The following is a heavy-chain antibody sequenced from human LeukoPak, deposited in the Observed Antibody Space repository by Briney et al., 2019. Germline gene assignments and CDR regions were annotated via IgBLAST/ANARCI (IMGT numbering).Heavy chain of an antibody. CDR3: ARVSPYYYYMDV. CDR2: INSDGSST. Sequence: GGSLRLSCAASGFTFSSYWTHWVRQAPGKGLVWVSRINSDGSSTTYADSVKGRFTITRDNAKNSLYLQMNSLRAEDTAVYYCARVSPYYYYMDVWGKGTTVTVSS. CDR1: GFTFSSYW. J-gene: IGHJ6*03. V-gene: IGHV3-74*01.